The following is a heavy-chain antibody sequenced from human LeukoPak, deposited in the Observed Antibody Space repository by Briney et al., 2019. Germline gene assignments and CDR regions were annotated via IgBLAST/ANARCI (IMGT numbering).Heavy chain of an antibody. V-gene: IGHV3-23*01. CDR1: GFTFSGYA. CDR2: ISGSGSST. D-gene: IGHD3-22*01. Sequence: GGSLRLSCAASGFTFSGYAMSWVRQAPGKGLEWVSDISGSGSSTYYADSVKGRFTISRDNSKNTLYLQMNSLRAEDTAVYYCARDFYYYDSSGYYYFDYWGQGTLVTVSS. CDR3: ARDFYYYDSSGYYYFDY. J-gene: IGHJ4*02.